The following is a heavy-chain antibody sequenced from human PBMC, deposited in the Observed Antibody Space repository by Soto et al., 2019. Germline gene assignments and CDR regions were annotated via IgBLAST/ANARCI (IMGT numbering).Heavy chain of an antibody. CDR2: ISYDGSNK. CDR3: ARDYNYNFDY. D-gene: IGHD1-20*01. V-gene: IGHV3-30-3*01. J-gene: IGHJ4*02. CDR1: GFTFSSYA. Sequence: QVQLVESGGGVVQPGRSLRLSCAASGFTFSSYAMHWVRQAPGKGLEWVAVISYDGSNKYYADSVKGRFTISRDNSKNTLYLQMNSLRAEDTAVYYCARDYNYNFDYWGQGTLVTVSS.